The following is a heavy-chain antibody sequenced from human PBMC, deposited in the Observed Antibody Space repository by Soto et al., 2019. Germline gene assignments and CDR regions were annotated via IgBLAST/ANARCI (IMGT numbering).Heavy chain of an antibody. Sequence: QVQLVQSVAEVKKPGASVKVSCKASGYTFTSYAMHWVRQAPGQRLEWMGWINAGNGNTKYSQKFQGRVTITSDTSASTAYMELSSLRSEDTAVYYCARSIVVVTALDYWGQGTMVPVSS. V-gene: IGHV1-3*01. J-gene: IGHJ4*02. D-gene: IGHD2-21*02. CDR1: GYTFTSYA. CDR2: INAGNGNT. CDR3: ARSIVVVTALDY.